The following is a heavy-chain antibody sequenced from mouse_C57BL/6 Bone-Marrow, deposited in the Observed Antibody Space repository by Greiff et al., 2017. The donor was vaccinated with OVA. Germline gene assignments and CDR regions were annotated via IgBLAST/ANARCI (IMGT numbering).Heavy chain of an antibody. J-gene: IGHJ2*01. CDR2: INYDGSST. Sequence: DVKLVESEGGLVQPGSSMKLSCTASGFTFSDYYMAWVRQVPEKGLEWVANINYDGSSTYYLDSLKSRFIISRDNAKNILYLQMSSLKSEDTATYYCARGLENFDYWGQGTTLTVSS. CDR1: GFTFSDYY. D-gene: IGHD2-4*01. V-gene: IGHV5-16*01. CDR3: ARGLENFDY.